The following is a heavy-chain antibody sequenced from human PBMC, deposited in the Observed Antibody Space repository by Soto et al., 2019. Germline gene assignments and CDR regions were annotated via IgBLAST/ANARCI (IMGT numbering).Heavy chain of an antibody. CDR1: GFTFSSYA. J-gene: IGHJ3*02. Sequence: GSLRLSCAASGFTFSSYAMSWVRQAPGKGLEWVSAISGSGGSTYYADSVKGRFTISRDNSKNTLYLQMNSLRAEDTAVYYCVKVAYYYDSSGYYYDAFDIWGQGTLVTVSS. D-gene: IGHD3-22*01. CDR3: VKVAYYYDSSGYYYDAFDI. CDR2: ISGSGGST. V-gene: IGHV3-23*01.